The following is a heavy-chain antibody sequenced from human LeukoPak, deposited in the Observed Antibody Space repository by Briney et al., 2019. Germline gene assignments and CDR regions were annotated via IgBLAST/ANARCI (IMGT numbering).Heavy chain of an antibody. J-gene: IGHJ4*02. D-gene: IGHD2-2*02. CDR3: AGYNCSTTTCYTGGFDY. V-gene: IGHV3-23*01. Sequence: GGSLRLSCTASGFTFSSYGMSWVRQAPGKGLDWVSAVSSGGNSNYADSVTGRFTISRDNSKNTLYLQMNSLRAEDTAVYYCAGYNCSTTTCYTGGFDYWGQGTLVTVSS. CDR1: GFTFSSYG. CDR2: VSSGGNS.